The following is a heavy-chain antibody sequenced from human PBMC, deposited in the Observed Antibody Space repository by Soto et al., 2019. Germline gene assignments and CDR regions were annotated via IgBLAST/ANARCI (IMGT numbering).Heavy chain of an antibody. CDR3: ARGKYYFDF. V-gene: IGHV3-53*01. CDR1: GFTVINNY. D-gene: IGHD6-6*01. Sequence: GGSVRLSCAVSGFTVINNYMTWVRQAPGKGLEWVSLIYTGGATSYTDSVQGRFTISRDISRNTLYLQMNSLRAEDTAVYYCARGKYYFDFWGQGTLVTVSS. CDR2: IYTGGAT. J-gene: IGHJ4*02.